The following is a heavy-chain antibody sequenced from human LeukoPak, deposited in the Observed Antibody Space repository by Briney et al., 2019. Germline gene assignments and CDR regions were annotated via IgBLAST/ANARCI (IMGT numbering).Heavy chain of an antibody. J-gene: IGHJ4*02. CDR2: INESGST. Sequence: SETLSLTCAVFGGSFSGYFWSWIRQPPGKGLEWIGEINESGSTNYNPSLKSRVTISIDTSKNHFSLKLSSVTVADTAVYYCASLWFGELSPPPGWGQGTLVTVSS. V-gene: IGHV4-34*01. CDR3: ASLWFGELSPPPG. D-gene: IGHD3-10*01. CDR1: GGSFSGYF.